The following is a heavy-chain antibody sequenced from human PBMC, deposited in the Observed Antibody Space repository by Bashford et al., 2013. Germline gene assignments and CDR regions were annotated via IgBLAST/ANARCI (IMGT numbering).Heavy chain of an antibody. CDR2: IYSSGST. V-gene: IGHV4-59*01. D-gene: IGHD3-10*01. CDR1: GGSMNSYY. J-gene: IGHJ6*02. CDR3: ARPMVRGVPYGMDV. Sequence: RPLLYSSETLSLTCTVSGGSMNSYYWSWIRQPPGKGLESIGYIYSSGSTNYNPSLKSRVTISIDTSKNQFSLRLSSVTAADTAVYYCARPMVRGVPYGMDVWGQGTTVTVSS.